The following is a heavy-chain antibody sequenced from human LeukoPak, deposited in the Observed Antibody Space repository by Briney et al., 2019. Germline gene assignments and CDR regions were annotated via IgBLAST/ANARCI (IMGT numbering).Heavy chain of an antibody. CDR3: ARDPDFWSGYYNFDY. D-gene: IGHD3-3*01. J-gene: IGHJ4*02. Sequence: SETLPLTCTVSGGSISSSSSYWGWIRQPPGRGLEWIGSISSSGTTYYNPSLKSRVTISVDTSKNQFSLKLRSVTAADTAVYYCARDPDFWSGYYNFDYWGQGTLVTVSS. CDR1: GGSISSSSSY. CDR2: ISSSGTT. V-gene: IGHV4-39*07.